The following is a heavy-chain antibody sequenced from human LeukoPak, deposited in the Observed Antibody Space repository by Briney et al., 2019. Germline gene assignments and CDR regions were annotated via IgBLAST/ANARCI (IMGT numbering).Heavy chain of an antibody. J-gene: IGHJ3*02. V-gene: IGHV3-21*01. CDR2: ISSSSSYI. CDR3: ARVSGLVREPNRGHAFDI. Sequence: PGGSLRLSCAASGFTFSSYSMNWVRQAPGKGLEWVSSISSSSSYIYYADSVKGRFTISRDHAKNSLYLQMNSLRAEDTAVYYCARVSGLVREPNRGHAFDIWGQGTMVTVSS. CDR1: GFTFSSYS. D-gene: IGHD6-6*01.